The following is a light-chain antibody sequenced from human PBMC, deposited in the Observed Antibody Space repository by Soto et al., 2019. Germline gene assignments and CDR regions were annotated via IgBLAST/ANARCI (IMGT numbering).Light chain of an antibody. V-gene: IGLV2-23*02. J-gene: IGLJ1*01. CDR1: SSDVGSSNL. CDR2: EVS. CDR3: CSYAGSSTHV. Sequence: QSALTQPASVSGSPGQSITFSCTATSSDVGSSNLVSWYQQHPGKAPKLLIYEVSKRPSGVSNRFSGSKSGNTASLTISGLQAEDEADYYCCSYAGSSTHVFGTGTKLTVL.